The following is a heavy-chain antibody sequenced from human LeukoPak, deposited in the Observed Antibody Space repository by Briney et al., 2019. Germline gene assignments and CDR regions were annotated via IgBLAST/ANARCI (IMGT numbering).Heavy chain of an antibody. CDR2: ISGSGGST. J-gene: IGHJ6*02. V-gene: IGHV3-23*01. D-gene: IGHD3-22*01. CDR1: GFTFSSYA. CDR3: AKEEASYYDSNGGMDV. Sequence: GASLRLSCAAYGFTFSSYAMSWVRQAPGKGLEWVSAISGSGGSTYYAHSVKGRFTISGDNSKNTLYLQMNSLRAEDTAVYYCAKEEASYYDSNGGMDVWGQGTTVTVSS.